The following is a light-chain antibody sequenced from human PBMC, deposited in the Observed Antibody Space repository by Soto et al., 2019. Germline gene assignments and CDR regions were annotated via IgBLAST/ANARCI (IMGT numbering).Light chain of an antibody. Sequence: QSVLTQPPSVSGAPGQRVTISCTGGSSNIGAGYDVHWYQQLPGTAPKLLIYGNSNRPSGAPDRFSGSKSGTSASLAITGLQDEDEADYYCQSYDSSLSVVFGGGTKLTVL. CDR2: GNS. CDR3: QSYDSSLSVV. CDR1: SSNIGAGYD. V-gene: IGLV1-40*01. J-gene: IGLJ2*01.